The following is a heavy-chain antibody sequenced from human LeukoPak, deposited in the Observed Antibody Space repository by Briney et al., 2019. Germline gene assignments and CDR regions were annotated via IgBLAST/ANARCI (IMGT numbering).Heavy chain of an antibody. D-gene: IGHD3-16*01. J-gene: IGHJ4*02. CDR2: IYYSGST. Sequence: SETLSLTCGVYGGSFSGYYWSWIRQPPGKGLEWIGTIYYSGSTNYNPSLKSRVTISVDTSKNQFSLKLSSVTAADTAMYYCVYMRVGGSFDYWGQGTLVTVSS. V-gene: IGHV4-34*01. CDR3: VYMRVGGSFDY. CDR1: GGSFSGYY.